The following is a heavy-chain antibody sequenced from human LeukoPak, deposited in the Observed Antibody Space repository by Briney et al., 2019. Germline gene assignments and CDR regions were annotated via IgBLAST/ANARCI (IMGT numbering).Heavy chain of an antibody. CDR3: AKRLKWGYYYYMDV. Sequence: GGTLRLSCAASGFTFSSHVMTWVRQAPGKGLEWVSGISASGDTTYHADSVKGRFTISRDNSKNTLYLQMNSLRAEDTAVYYCAKRLKWGYYYYMDVWGKGTTVTISS. CDR1: GFTFSSHV. J-gene: IGHJ6*03. V-gene: IGHV3-23*01. CDR2: ISASGDTT. D-gene: IGHD2-8*01.